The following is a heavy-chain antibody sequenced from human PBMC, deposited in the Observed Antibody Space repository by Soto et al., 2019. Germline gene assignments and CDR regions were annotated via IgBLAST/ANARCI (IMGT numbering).Heavy chain of an antibody. CDR3: ARGENYYETSGYYYTISYYGMEV. Sequence: PGGSLRLSCAASGFVFSDYYMSWIRQAPGKGLEWVSDISASGSTIYYADSVKGRFTVSRDNAKNSLNLEMHSLRVEDTAIYYCARGENYYETSGYYYTISYYGMEVWGQGTTVTVSS. V-gene: IGHV3-11*01. J-gene: IGHJ6*02. CDR2: ISASGSTI. CDR1: GFVFSDYY. D-gene: IGHD3-22*01.